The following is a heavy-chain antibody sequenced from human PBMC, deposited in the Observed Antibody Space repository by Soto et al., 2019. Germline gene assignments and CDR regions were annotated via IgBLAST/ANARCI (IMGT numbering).Heavy chain of an antibody. CDR3: AGRRGGAYYFDY. Sequence: EVQLLESGGGLVQRGGSLRLSCAASGLTFSDHAMSWVRQAPGKGLEWASAILGSGRSTYYADSVKGRFTISRDNSRNTVYLQMNSLRAEDTAVYYCAGRRGGAYYFDYWGQGTLVTVSS. CDR2: ILGSGRST. CDR1: GLTFSDHA. V-gene: IGHV3-23*01. J-gene: IGHJ4*02. D-gene: IGHD3-10*01.